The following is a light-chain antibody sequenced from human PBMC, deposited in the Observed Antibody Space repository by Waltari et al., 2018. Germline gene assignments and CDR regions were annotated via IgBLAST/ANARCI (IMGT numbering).Light chain of an antibody. CDR2: GAS. Sequence: EIAMTQSPATLSVSPGERATLSCRASQSVSSNLAWYQQKPGQAPRLLIYGASTRATGIPARFSCSGSGTEFTLTISSLQSEDFAVYYWQQYNNWPAFGPGTKVDIK. CDR3: QQYNNWPA. J-gene: IGKJ3*01. V-gene: IGKV3-15*01. CDR1: QSVSSN.